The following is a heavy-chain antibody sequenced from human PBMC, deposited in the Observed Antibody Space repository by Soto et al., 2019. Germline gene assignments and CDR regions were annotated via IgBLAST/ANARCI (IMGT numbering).Heavy chain of an antibody. J-gene: IGHJ6*03. CDR2: MWYDGSNK. CDR3: ARDAYDFWSGYYDYYYMDV. Sequence: GGSLRLSCAASGFTFSSYGMHWVRQAPGKGLEWVAVMWYDGSNKYYADSVKGRFTISRDNSKNTLYLQMNSLRAEDTAVYYCARDAYDFWSGYYDYYYMDVWGKGTTVTVSS. V-gene: IGHV3-33*01. D-gene: IGHD3-3*01. CDR1: GFTFSSYG.